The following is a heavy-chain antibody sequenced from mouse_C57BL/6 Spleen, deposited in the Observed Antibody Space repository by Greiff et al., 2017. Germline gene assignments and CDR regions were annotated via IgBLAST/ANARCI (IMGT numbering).Heavy chain of an antibody. J-gene: IGHJ2*01. V-gene: IGHV5-4*01. CDR2: ICDGGSYT. D-gene: IGHD4-1*01. Sequence: EVQVVESGGGLVKPGGSLKLSCAASGFTFSSYALSWVRQTPEKRLEWVATICDGGSYTYYPDNVKGRFTISRDNAKNNLYLQMSHLKSEDTAMNYCARETQTGYFDYWSQGTTLTGSS. CDR1: GFTFSSYA. CDR3: ARETQTGYFDY.